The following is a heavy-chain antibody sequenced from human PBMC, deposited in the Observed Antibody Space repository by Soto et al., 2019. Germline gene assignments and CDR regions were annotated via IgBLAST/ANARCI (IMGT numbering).Heavy chain of an antibody. CDR2: IIPIFGTA. J-gene: IGHJ5*02. D-gene: IGHD3-22*01. Sequence: SVKVSCKASGGTFSSYAISWVRQAPGQGLEWMGGIIPIFGTANYAQKFQGRVTITADESTSTAYMELSSLRSEDTAVYYCAREPFYYDISGPRGWFDPWGQGTLVTVSS. CDR1: GGTFSSYA. CDR3: AREPFYYDISGPRGWFDP. V-gene: IGHV1-69*13.